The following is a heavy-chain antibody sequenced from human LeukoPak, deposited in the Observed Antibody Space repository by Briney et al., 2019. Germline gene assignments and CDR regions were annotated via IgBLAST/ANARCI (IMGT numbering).Heavy chain of an antibody. D-gene: IGHD3-10*01. CDR3: AKGPYGSGSYYNFPGDAFDI. J-gene: IGHJ3*02. CDR2: ISGSGGST. V-gene: IGHV3-23*01. Sequence: GGSLRLSCAASGFTFSSYAMSWVRQAPGKGLEWVSAISGSGGSTYYADSVKGRFTISRDNSKNTLYLQMSSLRAEDTAVYYCAKGPYGSGSYYNFPGDAFDIWGQGTMVTVSS. CDR1: GFTFSSYA.